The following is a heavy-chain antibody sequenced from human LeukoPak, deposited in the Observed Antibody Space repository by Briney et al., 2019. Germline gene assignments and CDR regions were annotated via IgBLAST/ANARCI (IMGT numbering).Heavy chain of an antibody. CDR3: ARVKYCGGDCYAFDI. D-gene: IGHD2-21*01. J-gene: IGHJ3*02. Sequence: PSETLSLTCTVSGGSISGYYWSWIRQPPGKGLEWIGYIHYSGSTNFNPSLKSRVTISVDTSKNQFSLKLYSVTAADTAVYYCARVKYCGGDCYAFDIWGQGTMVTVSS. CDR1: GGSISGYY. CDR2: IHYSGST. V-gene: IGHV4-59*01.